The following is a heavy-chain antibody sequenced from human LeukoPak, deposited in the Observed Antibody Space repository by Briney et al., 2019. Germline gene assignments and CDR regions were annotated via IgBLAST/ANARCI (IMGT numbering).Heavy chain of an antibody. V-gene: IGHV3-74*01. J-gene: IGHJ4*02. D-gene: IGHD1-26*01. CDR3: ARDLGGSYYGDY. CDR1: GFTFSSYW. CDR2: INSDGSST. Sequence: PGGSLRLSCAASGFTFSSYWMHWVRHAPGKGLVWVSRINSDGSSTTYADSVKGRFTISRDNAKNTLFLQMNSLRAEDTAVYYCARDLGGSYYGDYWGQGTLVTVSS.